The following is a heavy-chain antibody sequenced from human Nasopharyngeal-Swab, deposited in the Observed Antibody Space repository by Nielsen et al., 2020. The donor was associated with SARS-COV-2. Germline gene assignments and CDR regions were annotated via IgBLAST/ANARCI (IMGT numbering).Heavy chain of an antibody. Sequence: VGQAPGKGLEWGSVIYSGGSTYYADSVKGRFTISRDNSKNTLYLQMNSLRAEDTAVYYCARLGSSSWYANWFDPWGQGTLVTVSS. D-gene: IGHD6-13*01. CDR2: IYSGGST. V-gene: IGHV3-53*01. CDR3: ARLGSSSWYANWFDP. J-gene: IGHJ5*02.